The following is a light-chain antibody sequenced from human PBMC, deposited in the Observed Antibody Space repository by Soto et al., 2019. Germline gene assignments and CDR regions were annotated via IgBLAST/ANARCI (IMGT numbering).Light chain of an antibody. CDR3: TSYTSSSTLV. CDR2: EVS. J-gene: IGLJ3*02. Sequence: QSALTQPASVSGSPRQSITISCTGTTSDVGGYNYVSWYQQHPGKAPKLMIYEVSNRPSGVSNRFSGSKSGNTASLTISGLQPEDEADYYCTSYTSSSTLVFGGGTKLTVL. V-gene: IGLV2-14*01. CDR1: TSDVGGYNY.